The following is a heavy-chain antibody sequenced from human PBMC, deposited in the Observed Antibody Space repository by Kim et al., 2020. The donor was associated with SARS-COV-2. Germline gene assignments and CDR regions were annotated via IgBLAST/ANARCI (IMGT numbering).Heavy chain of an antibody. D-gene: IGHD3-22*01. J-gene: IGHJ4*02. V-gene: IGHV3-30*01. CDR3: ARDRYYYDSSGYYLAY. Sequence: SLKCRFHLSRDNSKNTLYLQMNSRGAEDTAVYYCARDRYYYDSSGYYLAYWGQGTLVTVSS.